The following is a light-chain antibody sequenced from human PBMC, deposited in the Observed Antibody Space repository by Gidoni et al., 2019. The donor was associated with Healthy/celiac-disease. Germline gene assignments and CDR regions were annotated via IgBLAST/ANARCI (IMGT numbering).Light chain of an antibody. Sequence: QSALTQPASVSGSPGQSITISCTGTSSDVGGYNYVSWYQQHPGKAPKLMIYEVSKRPSGVSNRFSGSKSGNTASLTISGLQAEDEADYYCSSYTSSSWVVFGGGTKLTVL. J-gene: IGLJ2*01. CDR3: SSYTSSSWVV. V-gene: IGLV2-14*01. CDR2: EVS. CDR1: SSDVGGYNY.